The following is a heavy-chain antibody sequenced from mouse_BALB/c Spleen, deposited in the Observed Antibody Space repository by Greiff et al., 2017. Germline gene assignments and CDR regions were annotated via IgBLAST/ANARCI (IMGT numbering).Heavy chain of an antibody. Sequence: DVMLVESGGGLVQPGGSRKLSCAASGFTFSSFGMHWVRQAPEKGLEWVAYISSGSSTIYYADTVKGRFTISRDNPKNTLFLQMTSLRSEDTAMYYCARGGNYGNYVDYWGQGTTLTVSS. CDR2: ISSGSSTI. CDR3: ARGGNYGNYVDY. J-gene: IGHJ2*01. V-gene: IGHV5-17*02. D-gene: IGHD2-1*01. CDR1: GFTFSSFG.